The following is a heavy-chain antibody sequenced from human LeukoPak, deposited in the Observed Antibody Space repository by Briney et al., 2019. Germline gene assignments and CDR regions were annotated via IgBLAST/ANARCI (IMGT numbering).Heavy chain of an antibody. J-gene: IGHJ3*02. Sequence: SETLSLTCTVSGGSISLYYWNWIRQPPGKGLEWIGYIYTSGSTKYNPSLKSRVTMSIDASKNQFSLRLSSMTAADTAVYYCARHRAEMATITDDTFDMWGQGTMVTVSS. V-gene: IGHV4-4*09. CDR1: GGSISLYY. CDR3: ARHRAEMATITDDTFDM. D-gene: IGHD5-24*01. CDR2: IYTSGST.